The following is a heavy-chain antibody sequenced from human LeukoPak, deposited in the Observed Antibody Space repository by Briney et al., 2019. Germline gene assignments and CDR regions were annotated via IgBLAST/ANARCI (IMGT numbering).Heavy chain of an antibody. CDR3: ARHAYSSSWYVINWFDP. J-gene: IGHJ5*02. V-gene: IGHV4-39*01. CDR1: GGSISSSSYY. CDR2: IYYSGST. D-gene: IGHD6-13*01. Sequence: SETLSLTCTVSGGSISSSSYYWGWIRQPPGKGLEWIGSIYYSGSTYYNPSLKSRVTISVDTSKNQFSLKLSSVTAADTAVYYCARHAYSSSWYVINWFDPWGQGTLVTVSS.